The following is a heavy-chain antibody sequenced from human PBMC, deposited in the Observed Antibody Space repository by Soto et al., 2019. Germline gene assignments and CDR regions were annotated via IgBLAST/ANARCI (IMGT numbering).Heavy chain of an antibody. Sequence: KTSETLSLTCTVSGDSISSSSYYWGWIRQPPGKGLEWIGSIYYSGSTYYNPSLKSRVTISVDTSKNQFSLKLSSVTAADTAVYYCARRGSSSWYGYWGQGTLVTVSS. CDR3: ARRGSSSWYGY. J-gene: IGHJ4*02. CDR2: IYYSGST. V-gene: IGHV4-39*01. CDR1: GDSISSSSYY. D-gene: IGHD6-13*01.